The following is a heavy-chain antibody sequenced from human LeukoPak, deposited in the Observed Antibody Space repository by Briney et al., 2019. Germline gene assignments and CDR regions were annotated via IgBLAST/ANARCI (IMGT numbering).Heavy chain of an antibody. CDR3: ARDVYGDYYFDY. CDR2: IIPIFGTA. J-gene: IGHJ4*02. CDR1: GGTFSSYA. Sequence: GASVKVSCKASGGTFSSYAISWVRQAPGQGLEWMGGIIPIFGTANYAQKFQGRATITADESTSTAYMELSSLRSEDTAVYYCARDVYGDYYFDYWGQGTLVTVSS. D-gene: IGHD4-17*01. V-gene: IGHV1-69*13.